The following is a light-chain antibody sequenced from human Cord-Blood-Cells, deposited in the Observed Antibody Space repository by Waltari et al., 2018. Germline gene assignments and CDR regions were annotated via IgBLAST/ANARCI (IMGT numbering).Light chain of an antibody. CDR2: GAS. J-gene: IGKJ4*01. V-gene: IGKV3D-7*01. Sequence: EIVMTQSPATLSLSPGERATLCCRASQSVSSSYLSWYQQKPGQAPRPLIYGASTRATGIPARFSGSGSGTDFTLTISSLQPEDFAVYYCQQDYNFFGGGTKVEIK. CDR3: QQDYNF. CDR1: QSVSSSY.